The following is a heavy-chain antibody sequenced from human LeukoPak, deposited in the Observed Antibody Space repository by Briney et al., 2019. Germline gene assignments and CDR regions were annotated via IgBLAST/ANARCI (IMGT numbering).Heavy chain of an antibody. CDR3: AKQSDDAHFDY. CDR1: GYNFTSYW. Sequence: GEALKISCKGSGYNFTSYWIGWVRQMPGKGLEWMGIIYPGDSDTRYSPSFQGQVTISADKSISTAYLQWSSLKASDTAMYYCAKQSDDAHFDYWGQGTLVTVSS. J-gene: IGHJ4*02. D-gene: IGHD1-1*01. CDR2: IYPGDSDT. V-gene: IGHV5-51*01.